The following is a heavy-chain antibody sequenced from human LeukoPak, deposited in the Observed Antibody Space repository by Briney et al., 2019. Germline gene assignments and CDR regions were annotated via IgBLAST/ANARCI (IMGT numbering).Heavy chain of an antibody. CDR1: GGSISDFQ. Sequence: SETLSLTCSVSGGSISDFQWSWLRQPPGKGLEWIGYVDYTGSTNYNSSLRSRVSMSIDTSKNQFSLKLNSVTAADTAVYYCARRPGKFQMLPFDSWGQGTLVTVSS. J-gene: IGHJ4*02. D-gene: IGHD2-2*01. V-gene: IGHV4-59*01. CDR2: VDYTGST. CDR3: ARRPGKFQMLPFDS.